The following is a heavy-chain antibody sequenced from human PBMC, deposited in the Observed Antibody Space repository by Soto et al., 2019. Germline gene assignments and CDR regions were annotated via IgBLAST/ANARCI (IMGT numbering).Heavy chain of an antibody. CDR3: ARRACSSTRCFTYFDY. V-gene: IGHV4-59*08. CDR1: GGSISGYY. CDR2: IYSSGST. D-gene: IGHD2-2*02. J-gene: IGHJ4*02. Sequence: SETLSLTCTVSGGSISGYYWSWIRQPPGKGLEWIGYIYSSGSTNYNPSLQSRVTISVDTSKNQFSLKLSSVTAADTAVYYCARRACSSTRCFTYFDYWGQGALVTVSS.